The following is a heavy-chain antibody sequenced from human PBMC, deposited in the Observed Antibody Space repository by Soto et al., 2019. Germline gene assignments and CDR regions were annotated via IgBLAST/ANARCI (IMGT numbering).Heavy chain of an antibody. CDR2: IYYSGST. CDR3: ARATALSGMDV. J-gene: IGHJ6*02. CDR1: GGSISSGDYY. V-gene: IGHV4-30-4*01. Sequence: LSLTCTVSGGSISSGDYYWSWIRQPPGKGLEWIGYIYYSGSTYYNPSLKSRVTISVDTSKNQFSLKLSSVTAADTAVYYCARATALSGMDVWGQGTTVTVSS.